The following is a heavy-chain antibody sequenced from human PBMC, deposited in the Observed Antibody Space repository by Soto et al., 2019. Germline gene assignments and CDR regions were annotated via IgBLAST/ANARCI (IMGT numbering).Heavy chain of an antibody. D-gene: IGHD2-2*02. Sequence: ASVKVSCKASGGTFSSYAISWVRQAPGQGLEWMGGIIPIFGTANYAQKFQGRVTITADESTSTAYMELNSLRSEDTAVYYCALRPTYCISTSCYIRFDYWGQGTLVTV. J-gene: IGHJ4*02. CDR3: ALRPTYCISTSCYIRFDY. V-gene: IGHV1-69*13. CDR1: GGTFSSYA. CDR2: IIPIFGTA.